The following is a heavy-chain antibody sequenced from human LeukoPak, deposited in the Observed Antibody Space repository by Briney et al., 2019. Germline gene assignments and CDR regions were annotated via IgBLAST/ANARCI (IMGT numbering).Heavy chain of an antibody. CDR2: VSGSGGST. V-gene: IGHV3-23*01. J-gene: IGHJ4*02. Sequence: GGSLRLSCAASGFTFSSYVMSWDRQAPGKGLEWVSAVSGSGGSTYYADSVKGRFTISRDNSKNTLYLQMNSLRAEDTAVYYCAKEGTGDPRDFDYWGQGTLVTVSS. CDR3: AKEGTGDPRDFDY. CDR1: GFTFSSYV. D-gene: IGHD7-27*01.